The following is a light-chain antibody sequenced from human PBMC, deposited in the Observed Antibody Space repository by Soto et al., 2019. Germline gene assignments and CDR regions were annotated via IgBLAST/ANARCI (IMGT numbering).Light chain of an antibody. CDR2: RAS. CDR3: QQYNSYST. CDR1: QTINTW. Sequence: DIQMTQSPSTLSASVGDRVTITCRASQTINTWLAWYQQKPGKAPKLLIHRASTLESGVPSRFSGSGSGTEFILTISSLQPDDFATYYCQQYNSYSTFGQGTKREIK. V-gene: IGKV1-5*03. J-gene: IGKJ2*01.